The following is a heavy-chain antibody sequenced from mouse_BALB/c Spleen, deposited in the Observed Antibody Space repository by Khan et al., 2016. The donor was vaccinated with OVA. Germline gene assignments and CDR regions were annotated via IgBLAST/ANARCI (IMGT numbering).Heavy chain of an antibody. CDR3: ARSTYRYAFVY. CDR2: MIYSGNT. D-gene: IGHD2-14*01. Sequence: EVQLQESGPSLVKPSQTLSLTCSVTGDSITSGYWNWIRKFPGNKLEYMGYMIYSGNTYYNPSLKSRISINRHSSKNQYYLHLNSVTTEATATYYCARSTYRYAFVYWGQGTLVSVSA. CDR1: GDSITSGY. J-gene: IGHJ3*01. V-gene: IGHV3-8*02.